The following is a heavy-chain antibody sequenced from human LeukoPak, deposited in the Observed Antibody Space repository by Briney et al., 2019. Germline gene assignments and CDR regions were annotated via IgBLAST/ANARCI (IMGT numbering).Heavy chain of an antibody. Sequence: PSETLSLTCTVSGACISPHCWTWIRQAPGRGLEWIGYVYYNGLTSYNASLRSRLILSVDTARNQVSLKLTSVTAADTAVYYCTRERSTVTFDYWGQGTLVTVSS. D-gene: IGHD4-17*01. J-gene: IGHJ4*02. V-gene: IGHV4-59*11. CDR2: VYYNGLT. CDR3: TRERSTVTFDY. CDR1: GACISPHC.